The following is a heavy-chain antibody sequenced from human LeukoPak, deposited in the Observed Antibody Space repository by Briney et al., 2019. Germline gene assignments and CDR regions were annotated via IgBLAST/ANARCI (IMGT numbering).Heavy chain of an antibody. D-gene: IGHD1-26*01. J-gene: IGHJ3*02. CDR1: GGSISSSSYY. CDR2: INHSGST. V-gene: IGHV4-39*07. Sequence: SETLSLTCTVSGGSISSSSYYWSWIRQPPGKGLEWIGEINHSGSTNYNPSLKSRVTISVDTSKNQFSLKLSSVTAADTAVYYCARESVGATGTDFDIWGQGTMVTVSS. CDR3: ARESVGATGTDFDI.